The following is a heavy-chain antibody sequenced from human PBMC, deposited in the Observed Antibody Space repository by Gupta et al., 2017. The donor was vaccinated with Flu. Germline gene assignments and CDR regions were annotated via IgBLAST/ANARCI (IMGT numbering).Heavy chain of an antibody. CDR1: GGSISSSNW. CDR3: ASASSDLLKSLWFDP. CDR2: IYHSGST. D-gene: IGHD2-15*01. J-gene: IGHJ5*02. Sequence: QVQLQESGPGLVKPSGTLSLTCAVSGGSISSSNWWSWVRQPPGKGLEWIGEIYHSGSTNYNPSLKSRVTISVDKSKNQFSLKLSSVTAADTAVYYCASASSDLLKSLWFDPWGQGTLVTVSS. V-gene: IGHV4-4*02.